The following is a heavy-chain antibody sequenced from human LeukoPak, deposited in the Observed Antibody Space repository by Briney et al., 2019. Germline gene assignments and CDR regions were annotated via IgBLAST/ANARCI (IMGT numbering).Heavy chain of an antibody. CDR1: GYTFTSYG. V-gene: IGHV1-18*01. CDR3: ARCPLNYYDFWSGYSTHYFDY. D-gene: IGHD3-3*01. Sequence: ASVKVSCKASGYTFTSYGISWVRQAPGQGLEWMGWISAYNGNTNYAQKLQGRVTMTTDTSTSTAYMELRSLRSDDTAVYYCARCPLNYYDFWSGYSTHYFDYWGQGTLVTVSS. CDR2: ISAYNGNT. J-gene: IGHJ4*02.